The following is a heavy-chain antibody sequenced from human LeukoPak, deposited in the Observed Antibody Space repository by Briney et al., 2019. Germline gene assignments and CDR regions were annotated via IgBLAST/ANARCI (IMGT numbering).Heavy chain of an antibody. CDR3: AREGPGGD. J-gene: IGHJ3*01. CDR2: IYYSGST. V-gene: IGHV4-31*03. Sequence: SETLSLTCTVFGGSISSSSYYWSWIRQHPGKGLEWIGYIYYSGSTYYNPSLKSRVTISVDTSKNQFSLKLSSVTAADTAVYYCAREGPGGDWGQGTMVTVSS. CDR1: GGSISSSSYY. D-gene: IGHD3-16*01.